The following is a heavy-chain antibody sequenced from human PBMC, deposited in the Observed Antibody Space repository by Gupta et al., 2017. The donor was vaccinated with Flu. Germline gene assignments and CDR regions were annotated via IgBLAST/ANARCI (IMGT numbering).Heavy chain of an antibody. D-gene: IGHD3-16*01. Sequence: MSWVRQAPGKGLEWVSSISGSGRSTYYADSVKGRFTISRDNSKNPLSLKMNSLRGDDTAVYYCANPPGGGYDYVVDYWGQGTLVTVSS. CDR2: ISGSGRST. V-gene: IGHV3-23*01. CDR3: ANPPGGGYDYVVDY. J-gene: IGHJ4*02.